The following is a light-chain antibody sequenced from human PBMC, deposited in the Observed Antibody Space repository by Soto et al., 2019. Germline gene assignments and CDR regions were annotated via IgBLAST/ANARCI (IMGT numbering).Light chain of an antibody. J-gene: IGKJ5*01. V-gene: IGKV2D-29*02. Sequence: DVVMTQTPLSLSVAPGQPASISCKSSQSLLHMTGETFLFWDLQKPGQSPQLLIYEVSTRVSGVPDRFSGSGSGTDFTLEISRVETDDVGIYYCMQSTQLPPTFGQGTRLGIE. CDR3: MQSTQLPPT. CDR2: EVS. CDR1: QSLLHMTGETF.